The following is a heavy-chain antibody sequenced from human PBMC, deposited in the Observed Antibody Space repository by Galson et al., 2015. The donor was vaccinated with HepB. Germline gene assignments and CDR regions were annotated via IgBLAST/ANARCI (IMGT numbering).Heavy chain of an antibody. J-gene: IGHJ4*02. Sequence: SLRLSCAASGFTVSTYAMSWVRQAPGNGLEWVSLITTSAGSTYYSDSVKGRFTISRDNSKNTLYLQMNSLRAEDTAVYYCAKDGRAYFGVLTGAWVPSHFDYWGQGTLVTVSS. CDR2: ITTSAGST. CDR1: GFTVSTYA. V-gene: IGHV3-23*01. CDR3: AKDGRAYFGVLTGAWVPSHFDY. D-gene: IGHD3-9*01.